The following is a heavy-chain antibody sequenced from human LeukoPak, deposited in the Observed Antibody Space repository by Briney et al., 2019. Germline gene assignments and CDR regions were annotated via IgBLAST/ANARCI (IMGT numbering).Heavy chain of an antibody. CDR1: GFTFSSYA. D-gene: IGHD6-13*01. CDR2: ISGSGGST. V-gene: IGHV3-23*01. Sequence: GGSLRLSCAASGFTFSSYAMSWVRQAPGKGLEWVSAISGSGGSTYYADSVKGRFTIFRDNSKNTLYLQMNSLRAEDTAVYYCAKGFGAAGRGPFDYWGQGTLVTVSS. CDR3: AKGFGAAGRGPFDY. J-gene: IGHJ4*02.